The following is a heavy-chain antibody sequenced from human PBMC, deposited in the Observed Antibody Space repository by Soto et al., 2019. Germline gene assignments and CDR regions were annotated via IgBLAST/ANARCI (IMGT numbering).Heavy chain of an antibody. CDR3: ARSSGGNFGIIIEGSNWFDP. V-gene: IGHV1-46*01. CDR2: INPHGGST. J-gene: IGHJ5*02. Sequence: AASVKVPCKAPGDTFTSYYLNWVRQAPGQGLEWMGVINPHGGSTKYAQKFQGRITMTRDTSRSTVYMELSSLRSDDTAIYYCARSSGGNFGIIIEGSNWFDPWGQGTLVTVSS. D-gene: IGHD3-3*01. CDR1: GDTFTSYY.